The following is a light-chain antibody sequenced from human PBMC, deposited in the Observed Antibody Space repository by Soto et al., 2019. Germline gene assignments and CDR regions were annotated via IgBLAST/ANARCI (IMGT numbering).Light chain of an antibody. V-gene: IGLV3-21*04. CDR3: QVWDTSSDHVA. J-gene: IGLJ2*01. CDR2: YDN. CDR1: NIGSKS. Sequence: SYELTQPPSVSVAPGKTARITCGGNNIGSKSVHWYQQKPGQAPVLVIYYDNTRPSGIPERISGSNSGNTATLTFSRVEAGDEADYYCQVWDTSSDHVAFGGGTQLTVL.